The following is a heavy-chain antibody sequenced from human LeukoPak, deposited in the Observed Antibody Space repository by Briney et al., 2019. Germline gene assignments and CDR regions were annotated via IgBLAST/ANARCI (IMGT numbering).Heavy chain of an antibody. V-gene: IGHV3-30*03. J-gene: IGHJ4*02. Sequence: PGGSLRLSCAASGFTFSSYSMNWVRQAPGKGLEWVAVISYDGSNKYYADSVKGRFTISRDNSKNTLYLQMNSLRAEDTALYYCARAGHIHPHSISDYDYVWGSYRYTTFDYWGQGTLVTVSS. CDR3: ARAGHIHPHSISDYDYVWGSYRYTTFDY. D-gene: IGHD3-16*02. CDR1: GFTFSSYS. CDR2: ISYDGSNK.